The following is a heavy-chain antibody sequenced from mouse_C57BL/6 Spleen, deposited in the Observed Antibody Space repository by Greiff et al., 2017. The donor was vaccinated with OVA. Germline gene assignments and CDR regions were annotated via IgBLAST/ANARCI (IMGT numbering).Heavy chain of an antibody. J-gene: IGHJ2*01. CDR1: GYTFTSYW. CDR3: TRGRAYGSSPYFDY. Sequence: EVKLVESGTVLARPGASVKMSCKTSGYTFTSYWMHWVKQRPGQGLEWIGAIYPGNSDTSYNQKFKGKAKLTAVTSASTAYMELSSLTNEDSAVYYCTRGRAYGSSPYFDYWGQGTTLTVSS. V-gene: IGHV1-5*01. D-gene: IGHD1-1*01. CDR2: IYPGNSDT.